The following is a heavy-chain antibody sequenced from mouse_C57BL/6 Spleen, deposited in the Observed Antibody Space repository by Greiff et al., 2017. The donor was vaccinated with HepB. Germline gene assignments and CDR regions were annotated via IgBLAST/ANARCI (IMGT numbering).Heavy chain of an antibody. J-gene: IGHJ2*01. CDR1: GYSITSGYD. Sequence: EVKVVESGPGMVKPSQSLSLTCTVTGYSITSGYDWHWIRHFPGNKLEWMGYISYSGSTNYNPSLKSRISITHDTSKNHFFLKLNSVTTEDTATYYCARGRAYDYEGYYFDYWGQGTTLTVSS. CDR3: ARGRAYDYEGYYFDY. D-gene: IGHD2-4*01. CDR2: ISYSGST. V-gene: IGHV3-1*01.